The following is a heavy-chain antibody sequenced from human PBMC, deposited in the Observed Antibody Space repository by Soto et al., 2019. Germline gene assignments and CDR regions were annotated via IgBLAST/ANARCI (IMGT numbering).Heavy chain of an antibody. CDR3: AKHYDSSGYTVPYYFDY. Sequence: VGSLRLSFQGSGFTFSSYAMSWVRQAPGRGLEWVSTISGSGGTTYYADSVKGRFTISRDNSKNTLYLQMSSLRAEDAAVYYCAKHYDSSGYTVPYYFDYWGQGTPVTVS. J-gene: IGHJ4*02. V-gene: IGHV3-23*01. D-gene: IGHD3-22*01. CDR2: ISGSGGTT. CDR1: GFTFSSYA.